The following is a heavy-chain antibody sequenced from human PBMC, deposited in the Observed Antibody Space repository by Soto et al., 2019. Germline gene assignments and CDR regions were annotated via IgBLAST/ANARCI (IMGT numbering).Heavy chain of an antibody. CDR2: IYYSGST. V-gene: IGHV4-59*01. D-gene: IGHD2-2*02. J-gene: IGHJ6*02. CDR3: AGSPFXCSSTSCYTGYYYGMDV. Sequence: PSETLSLTCTVSGGSISSYYWSWIRQPPGKGLEWIGYIYYSGSTNYNPSLKSRVTISVDTSKNQFSLKLSSVTAADTAVYYCAGSPFXCSSTSCYTGYYYGMDVWGQGTTVTVSS. CDR1: GGSISSYY.